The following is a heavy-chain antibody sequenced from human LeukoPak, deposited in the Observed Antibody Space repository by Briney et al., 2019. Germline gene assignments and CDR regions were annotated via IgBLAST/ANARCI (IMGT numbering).Heavy chain of an antibody. CDR3: ARHTSFGYHDD. CDR2: IYPGDSHT. V-gene: IGHV5-51*01. D-gene: IGHD3-22*01. Sequence: GESLKISCKGSGYNFATYWIAWVRQMPGKGLEWIGIIYPGDSHTIYSPSCQGQASLSADKTFSTAYLQWNSLRATDTAMYYCARHTSFGYHDDWGQGTLVTVSS. J-gene: IGHJ4*02. CDR1: GYNFATYW.